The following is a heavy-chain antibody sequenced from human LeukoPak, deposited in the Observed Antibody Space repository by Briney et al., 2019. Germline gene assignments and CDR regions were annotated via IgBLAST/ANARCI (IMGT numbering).Heavy chain of an antibody. CDR3: AISGYSYGYASRAMDV. V-gene: IGHV4-31*01. D-gene: IGHD5-18*01. J-gene: IGHJ6*02. Sequence: PSQTLSLTCTVSGGSISSGGYYWSWIRQHPGKGLEWIGYIYYSGSTYYNPSLKSQVTISVDTSKNQFSLKLSSVTAADTAVYYCAISGYSYGYASRAMDVWGQGTTVTVSS. CDR1: GGSISSGGYY. CDR2: IYYSGST.